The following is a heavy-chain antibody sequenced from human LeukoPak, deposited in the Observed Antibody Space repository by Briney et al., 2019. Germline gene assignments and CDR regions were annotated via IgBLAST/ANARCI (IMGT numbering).Heavy chain of an antibody. Sequence: GGSLRLSCAASGFTVSSNYMSWVRQAPGKGLEWVSVIYSGGSTYYADSVKGRFTISRDNSKNTLYLQMNSLGAEDTAVYYCAKDGRFYGSGSFDYWGQGTLVTVSS. J-gene: IGHJ4*02. D-gene: IGHD3-10*01. CDR1: GFTVSSNY. V-gene: IGHV3-53*01. CDR2: IYSGGST. CDR3: AKDGRFYGSGSFDY.